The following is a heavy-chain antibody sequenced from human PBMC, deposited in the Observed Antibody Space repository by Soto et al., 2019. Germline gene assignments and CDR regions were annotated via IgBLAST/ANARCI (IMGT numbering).Heavy chain of an antibody. CDR3: ARLPKGSLVTA. J-gene: IGHJ4*02. Sequence: EMQLLESGGGLVQPGGSLRLSCAASGFTFSSFAMSWVRQAPGKGLDWVSAISGSGGSTYSADSVKGRFTISRDNSKNTLYLQMSSLRAEDTAVYYCARLPKGSLVTAWGQGTLVTVSS. D-gene: IGHD2-21*02. CDR1: GFTFSSFA. CDR2: ISGSGGST. V-gene: IGHV3-23*01.